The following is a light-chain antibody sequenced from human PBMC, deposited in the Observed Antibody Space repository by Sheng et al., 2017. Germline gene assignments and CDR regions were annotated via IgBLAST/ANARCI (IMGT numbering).Light chain of an antibody. CDR3: LQDYNYPRT. CDR1: QSIGNW. J-gene: IGKJ1*01. V-gene: IGKV1-6*01. Sequence: IQMTQSPSTLSASVGDRVTITCRASQSIGNWLAWYQQKPGKAPNLLIYGASTLQSGVPSRFSGSGSGTDFTLTISSLQPEDFATYYCLQDYNYPRTFGQGTKVEIK. CDR2: GAS.